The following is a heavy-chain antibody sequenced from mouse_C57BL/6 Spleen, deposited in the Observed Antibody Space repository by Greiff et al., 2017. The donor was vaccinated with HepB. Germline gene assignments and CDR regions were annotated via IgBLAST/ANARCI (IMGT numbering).Heavy chain of an antibody. D-gene: IGHD1-1*01. Sequence: EVQVVESGEGLVKPGGSLKLSCAASGFTFSSYAMSWVRQTPEKRLEWVAYISSGGDYIYYADTVKGRFTISRDNARNTLYLQMSSLKSEDTAMYYCTRDEISYYYGSSPSWYFDVWGTGTTVTVSS. CDR2: ISSGGDYI. J-gene: IGHJ1*03. V-gene: IGHV5-9-1*02. CDR1: GFTFSSYA. CDR3: TRDEISYYYGSSPSWYFDV.